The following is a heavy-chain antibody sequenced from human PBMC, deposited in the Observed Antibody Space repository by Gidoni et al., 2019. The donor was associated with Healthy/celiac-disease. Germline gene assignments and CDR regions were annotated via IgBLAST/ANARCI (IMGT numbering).Heavy chain of an antibody. V-gene: IGHV1-18*01. Sequence: QVQLVPSGAEVKKPGASVKVSCKASGYTCTSYGISWVRQAPGQGLEWMGWSRAYNGNTNYAQKLQGRVTMTTDTSTSTAYMELRSMRSGDTAVYYCARGGHYDFWSGYYPNYYYYMDVWGKGTTVTVSS. CDR3: ARGGHYDFWSGYYPNYYYYMDV. CDR1: GYTCTSYG. J-gene: IGHJ6*03. D-gene: IGHD3-3*01. CDR2: SRAYNGNT.